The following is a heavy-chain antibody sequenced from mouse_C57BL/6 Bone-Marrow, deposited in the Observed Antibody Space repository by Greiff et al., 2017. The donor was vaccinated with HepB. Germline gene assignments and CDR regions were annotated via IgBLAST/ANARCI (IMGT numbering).Heavy chain of an antibody. J-gene: IGHJ1*03. Sequence: VQLQQSGPELVKPGASVKISCKASGYTFTDYYMNWVKQSHGKSLEWIGDINPNNGGTSYNQKFKGKATLTVDKSSSTAYMELRSLTTEDSAVYDCARWLLLYFDVWGKGTTVTVSS. CDR2: INPNNGGT. D-gene: IGHD2-3*01. V-gene: IGHV1-26*01. CDR3: ARWLLLYFDV. CDR1: GYTFTDYY.